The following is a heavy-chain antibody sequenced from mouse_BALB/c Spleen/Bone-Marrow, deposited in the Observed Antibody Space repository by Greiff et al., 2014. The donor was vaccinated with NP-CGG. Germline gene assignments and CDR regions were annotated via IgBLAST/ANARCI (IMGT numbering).Heavy chain of an antibody. Sequence: EVKVEESGGGLVQPGGSLKLSCTASGFDFSRYWMSWVRQAPGKGLQWIGEINPESSTVNYTPSLKDKFIISRDNAKNTLYLQMSKVRSKDTALYYCTRLTYYGLTDYWGQGTTLTVSS. D-gene: IGHD1-2*01. CDR3: TRLTYYGLTDY. CDR2: INPESSTV. CDR1: GFDFSRYW. J-gene: IGHJ2*01. V-gene: IGHV4-1*02.